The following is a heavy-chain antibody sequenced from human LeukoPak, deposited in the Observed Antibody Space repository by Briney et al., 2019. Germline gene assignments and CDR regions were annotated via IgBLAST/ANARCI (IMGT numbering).Heavy chain of an antibody. V-gene: IGHV1-8*01. CDR1: GYTFTSYD. CDR3: ARVGKAAAESDY. J-gene: IGHJ4*02. Sequence: ASVKVSCKASGYTFTSYDINWVRQATGQGLEWMGWMNPNSGNTGYAQKFQGRVTMTRNTSISTAYMELSSLRSEDTAVYYCARVGKAAAESDYWGQGTLVTVSS. CDR2: MNPNSGNT. D-gene: IGHD6-13*01.